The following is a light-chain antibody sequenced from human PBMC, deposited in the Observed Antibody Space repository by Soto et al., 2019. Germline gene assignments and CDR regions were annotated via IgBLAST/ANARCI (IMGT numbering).Light chain of an antibody. CDR2: GAS. CDR1: QSVSSY. V-gene: IGKV3-11*01. CDR3: QHFGNSLWT. Sequence: EIVLKQSPATLSLSPGERATLSCRASQSVSSYLAWYPQKPGQAPRLLIYGASNRATGIPDRFSGSGSGTDFTLTISGLEPEDFAVYYCQHFGNSLWTFGQGTRLEIK. J-gene: IGKJ5*01.